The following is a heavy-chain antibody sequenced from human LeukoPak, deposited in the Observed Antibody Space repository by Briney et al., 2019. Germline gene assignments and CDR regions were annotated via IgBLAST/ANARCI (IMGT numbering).Heavy chain of an antibody. D-gene: IGHD3-22*01. CDR2: IKSKTDGGTT. V-gene: IGHV3-15*01. Sequence: PGGSLRLSCAASGFTFSNAWMSWVRQAPGKGLEWVGRIKSKTDGGTTDYASPVKGRFTIARDDSKNTLYLQMNRLKTEDTAVYYCTTDRPQYYYDSSGYYHFDYWGQGTLVTVSS. J-gene: IGHJ4*02. CDR3: TTDRPQYYYDSSGYYHFDY. CDR1: GFTFSNAW.